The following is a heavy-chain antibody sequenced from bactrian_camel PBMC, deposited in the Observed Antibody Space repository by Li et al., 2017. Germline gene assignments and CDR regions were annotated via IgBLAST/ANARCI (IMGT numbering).Heavy chain of an antibody. CDR2: INSGGTNT. D-gene: IGHD2*01. V-gene: IGHV3S31*01. J-gene: IGHJ4*01. CDR1: GFDFSTIS. Sequence: VQLVESGGGLVQPGGSLKLTCAASGFDFSTISMTWVRQAPGKGLEWVSFINSGGTNTYYADSVKGRFTISRDNAKNTLYLQLNSLKTENTAMYYCAKRNSRAYRQYEEDRTYGQGTQVTVS.